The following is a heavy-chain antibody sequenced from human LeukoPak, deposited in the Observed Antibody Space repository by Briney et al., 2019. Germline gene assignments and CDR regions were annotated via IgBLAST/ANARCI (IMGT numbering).Heavy chain of an antibody. CDR2: ISGGDGST. CDR1: GSTFSIHG. D-gene: IGHD2-21*01. CDR3: AKILWNSGRIFDS. Sequence: PGGSLRLSCAASGSTFSIHGMSWVRQAPGKGLEWVSSISGGDGSTHYADSVKGRFTISRDTSQNTLYLQMNSLRPEDTALYYCAKILWNSGRIFDSWGQGTLVTVSS. J-gene: IGHJ4*02. V-gene: IGHV3-23*01.